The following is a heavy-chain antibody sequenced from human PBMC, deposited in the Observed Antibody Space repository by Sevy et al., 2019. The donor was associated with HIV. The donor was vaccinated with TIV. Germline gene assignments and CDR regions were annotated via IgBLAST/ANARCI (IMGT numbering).Heavy chain of an antibody. CDR3: AKDRFIAAAGTIVRVDVFQH. D-gene: IGHD6-13*01. J-gene: IGHJ1*01. CDR1: GFTFSSYA. CDR2: ISGSGGST. Sequence: GGFLRLSCAASGFTFSSYAMSWVRQAPGKGLEWVSAISGSGGSTYYADSVKGRFTISRDNSKNTLYLQMNSLRVEDTAVYYCAKDRFIAAAGTIVRVDVFQHWGQGTLVTVSS. V-gene: IGHV3-23*01.